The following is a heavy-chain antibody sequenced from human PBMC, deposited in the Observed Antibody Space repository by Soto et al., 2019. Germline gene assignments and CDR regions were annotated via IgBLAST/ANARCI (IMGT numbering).Heavy chain of an antibody. CDR1: GGSISSGDYY. V-gene: IGHV4-30-4*01. Sequence: SETLSLTCTVSGGSISSGDYYWSWIRQPPGKGLEWIGYIYYSGSTYYNPSLKSRVTISVDTSKNQFSLRLSSVTAADTAVYYCARTDSSGYYWFDPWGRGTLVTVSS. D-gene: IGHD3-22*01. CDR2: IYYSGST. CDR3: ARTDSSGYYWFDP. J-gene: IGHJ5*02.